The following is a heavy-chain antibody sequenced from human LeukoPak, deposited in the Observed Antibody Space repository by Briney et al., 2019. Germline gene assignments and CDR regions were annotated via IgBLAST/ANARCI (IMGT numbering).Heavy chain of an antibody. CDR2: IVVGSGNT. CDR3: AASSIAARQGVTGFDY. CDR1: GFTFTSSA. J-gene: IGHJ4*02. Sequence: TSVKVSCKASGFTFTSSAMQWVRQAHGQRLEWIGWIVVGSGNTNYAQKFQERVTITRDMSTSTAYMELSSLRSEDTAVYYCAASSIAARQGVTGFDYWGQGTLVTVSS. D-gene: IGHD6-6*01. V-gene: IGHV1-58*02.